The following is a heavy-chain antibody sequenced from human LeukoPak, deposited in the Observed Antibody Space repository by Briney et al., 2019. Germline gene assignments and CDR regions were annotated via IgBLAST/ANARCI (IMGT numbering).Heavy chain of an antibody. CDR2: IIPSGGST. V-gene: IGHV1-69*06. J-gene: IGHJ5*02. CDR3: ARVDPYYDILTGYPIYNWFDP. Sequence: GASVKVSCKASGDTFSNSAISWVRQAPGQGLEYMGGIIPSGGSTNYAQKFQGRVTITADKSTSTAYMELSSLRSEDTAVYYCARVDPYYDILTGYPIYNWFDPWGQGTLVTVSS. D-gene: IGHD3-9*01. CDR1: GDTFSNSA.